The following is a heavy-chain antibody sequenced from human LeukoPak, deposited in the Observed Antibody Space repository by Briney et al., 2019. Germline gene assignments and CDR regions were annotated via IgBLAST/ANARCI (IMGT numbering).Heavy chain of an antibody. J-gene: IGHJ4*02. CDR1: GYSFTSYW. CDR2: IYPGDSDT. CDR3: AGLWDYYDSSGHLNYFDY. V-gene: IGHV5-51*01. D-gene: IGHD3-22*01. Sequence: GESLKISCKGSGYSFTSYWIGWVRQMPGKGLEWMGIIYPGDSDTRYSPSFQGQVTISADKSISTAYLQWSSLKASDTAMYYCAGLWDYYDSSGHLNYFDYWGQGTLVTVSS.